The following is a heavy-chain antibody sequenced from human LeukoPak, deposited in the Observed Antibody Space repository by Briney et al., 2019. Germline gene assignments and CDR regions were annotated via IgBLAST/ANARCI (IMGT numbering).Heavy chain of an antibody. CDR2: IYSGGDT. J-gene: IGHJ5*02. Sequence: GGSLRLSCAASGFTFSNAWMSWVRQAPGKGLEWVSLIYSGGDTHYADSVKGRFTISRDSSKNTLYLQMNSLRAEDTAVYYCARDPPAVRTNTYAWGQGTLVTVSS. CDR1: GFTFSNAW. V-gene: IGHV3-66*01. D-gene: IGHD4/OR15-4a*01. CDR3: ARDPPAVRTNTYA.